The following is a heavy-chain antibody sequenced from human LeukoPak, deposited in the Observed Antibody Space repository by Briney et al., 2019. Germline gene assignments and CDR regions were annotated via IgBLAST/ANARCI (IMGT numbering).Heavy chain of an antibody. CDR3: AKRGVVIRVILVGFHKEAYYFDS. CDR1: GITLSSYG. Sequence: GGSLRLSCAVSGITLSSYGMSWVRQAPGKGLEWVAGISDSGGSTNYADSVKGRFTISRDNPRNTLYLQMNSLRAEDTAVYFCAKRGVVIRVILVGFHKEAYYFDSWGQGALVTVSS. D-gene: IGHD3-22*01. CDR2: ISDSGGST. J-gene: IGHJ4*02. V-gene: IGHV3-23*01.